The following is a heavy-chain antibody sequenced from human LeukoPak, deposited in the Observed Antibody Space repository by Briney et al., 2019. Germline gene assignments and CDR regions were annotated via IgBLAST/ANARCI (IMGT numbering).Heavy chain of an antibody. D-gene: IGHD3-10*01. CDR2: IFYSGSP. Sequence: PSETLSLTCTVSGGSISSYYWSWIRQPPGKGLEWIGNIFYSGSPNYNPSLKSRVTVSFDTSKNQFSLKLSSVTAADTAVYYCGSGSYYFDYWGQGTLVTVST. V-gene: IGHV4-59*08. CDR1: GGSISSYY. CDR3: GSGSYYFDY. J-gene: IGHJ4*02.